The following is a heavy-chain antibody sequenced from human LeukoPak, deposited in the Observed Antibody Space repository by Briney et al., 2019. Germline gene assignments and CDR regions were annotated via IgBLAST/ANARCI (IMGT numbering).Heavy chain of an antibody. CDR1: GGSISSGSYY. CDR3: ATFVEQLLKWRDY. J-gene: IGHJ4*02. Sequence: SETLSLTCTVSGGSISSGSYYWSWIRQPPGKGLEWIGSIYYSGSTYYNPSLKSRVTISVDTSKNQFSLKLSSVTAADTAVYYCATFVEQLLKWRDYWGQGTLVTVSS. D-gene: IGHD2-2*01. CDR2: IYYSGST. V-gene: IGHV4-39*07.